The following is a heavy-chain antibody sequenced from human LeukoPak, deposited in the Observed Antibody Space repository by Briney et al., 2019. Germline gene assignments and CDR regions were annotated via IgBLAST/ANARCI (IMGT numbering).Heavy chain of an antibody. V-gene: IGHV4-59*12. CDR2: IYYSGST. Sequence: SETLSLTCTVSGGSISGYYWSWIRQPPGKGLEWIGYIYYSGSTNYNPSLKSRVTISVDTSKKQFSLKLSSVTAADTAVYYCASVAVAGPTFDYWGQGTLVTVSS. J-gene: IGHJ4*02. CDR3: ASVAVAGPTFDY. CDR1: GGSISGYY. D-gene: IGHD6-19*01.